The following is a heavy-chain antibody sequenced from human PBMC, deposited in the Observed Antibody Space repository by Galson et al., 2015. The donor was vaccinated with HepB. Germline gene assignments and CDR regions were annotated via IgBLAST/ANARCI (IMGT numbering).Heavy chain of an antibody. D-gene: IGHD2-2*01. CDR2: ISSNGDST. V-gene: IGHV3-64*04. J-gene: IGHJ4*02. Sequence: SLRLSCAASGFTFTNYAMHWVRQAPGKGLEYVSGISSNGDSTYYADSVKGRFTISRDNSKNTLYLQMNSLRAEDTAVYYCAKEGDVVVVPAAMHWYIDYWGQGTLVTVSS. CDR1: GFTFTNYA. CDR3: AKEGDVVVVPAAMHWYIDY.